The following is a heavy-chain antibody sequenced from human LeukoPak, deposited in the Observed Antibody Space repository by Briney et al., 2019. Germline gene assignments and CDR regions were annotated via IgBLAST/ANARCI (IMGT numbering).Heavy chain of an antibody. V-gene: IGHV3-23*01. D-gene: IGHD3-22*01. J-gene: IGHJ4*02. CDR1: GFTFSSYA. CDR3: AISIINYYDSSGYYYVPAGFDY. Sequence: GGSLRLSCAASGFTFSSYAMSWVRQAPGKGLEWVSAISGSGGSTYYADSVKGRFTISRDNSKNTLYLQMHSLRAEDTAVYYCAISIINYYDSSGYYYVPAGFDYWGQGTLVTVSS. CDR2: ISGSGGST.